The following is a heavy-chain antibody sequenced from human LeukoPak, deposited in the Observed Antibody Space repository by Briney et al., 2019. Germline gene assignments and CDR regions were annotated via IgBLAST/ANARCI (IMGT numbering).Heavy chain of an antibody. J-gene: IGHJ6*02. V-gene: IGHV1-69*04. CDR1: GGTFSSYA. Sequence: SVKVSCKASGGTFSSYAISWVRQAPGQGLEWMGRIIPILGIANYAQKFQGRVTITADKSTSTAYMELSSLRSEDTAVYYFARPSHYDNYGMDVWGQGTTVTVSS. D-gene: IGHD3-9*01. CDR2: IIPILGIA. CDR3: ARPSHYDNYGMDV.